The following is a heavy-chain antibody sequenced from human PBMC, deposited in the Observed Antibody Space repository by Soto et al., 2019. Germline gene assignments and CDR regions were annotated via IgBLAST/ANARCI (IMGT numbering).Heavy chain of an antibody. V-gene: IGHV1-2*02. CDR2: INPKSRGT. CDR1: GYTFTDYF. J-gene: IGHJ5*02. CDR3: ARVTLKAGNWFDP. Sequence: QVQLVQSGAEVKKPGASVKVSCQASGYTFTDYFIHWVRQAPGQGFEWMGWINPKSRGTNYAQKFQGRVTMTRDTSNSTAYMELRGLTSYDTAVYYCARVTLKAGNWFDPWGQGTLVTVSS. D-gene: IGHD3-22*01.